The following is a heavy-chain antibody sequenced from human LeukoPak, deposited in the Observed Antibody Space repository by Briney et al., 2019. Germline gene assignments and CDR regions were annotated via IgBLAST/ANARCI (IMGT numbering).Heavy chain of an antibody. V-gene: IGHV3-30*04. CDR3: AKDPNYYYCDSSGYYPLYFDY. CDR1: GFTFNNYA. D-gene: IGHD3-22*01. J-gene: IGHJ4*02. Sequence: GGSLRLSCAASGFTFNNYAMHWVRQAPGKGLEWVAVISYDGSNKYYADSVKGRFTISRDNSKNTLYLQMNSLRAEDAAVYYCAKDPNYYYCDSSGYYPLYFDYWGQGTLVTVSS. CDR2: ISYDGSNK.